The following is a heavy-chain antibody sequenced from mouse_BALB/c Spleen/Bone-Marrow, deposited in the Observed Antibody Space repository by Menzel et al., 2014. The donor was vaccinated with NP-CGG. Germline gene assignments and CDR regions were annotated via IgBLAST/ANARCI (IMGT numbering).Heavy chain of an antibody. D-gene: IGHD1-1*01. V-gene: IGHV2-9*02. J-gene: IGHJ2*01. CDR1: GFSLTSYG. CDR2: IWAGGST. Sequence: VMLVESGPGLVAPSQRLSIPCTVSGFSLTSYGVHWVRQPPGKGLEWLGVIWAGGSTNYNSALMSRLSISKDNSKGQVFLKMNSLQTDDTAMYYCARDNYGSRVFDYWGQGTTLTVSS. CDR3: ARDNYGSRVFDY.